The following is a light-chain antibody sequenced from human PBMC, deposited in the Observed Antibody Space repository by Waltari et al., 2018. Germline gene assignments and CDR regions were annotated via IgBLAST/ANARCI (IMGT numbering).Light chain of an antibody. J-gene: IGLJ3*02. Sequence: QSALTQPASVSGSPGPSITIPCTGTSSDAGGYNYVSWYQQHPGKAPKLMIYDVSNRPSGVSNRFSGSQSGNTASLTISGLQAEDEADYYCSSYTSSSTWVFGGGTKLTVL. V-gene: IGLV2-14*01. CDR3: SSYTSSSTWV. CDR1: SSDAGGYNY. CDR2: DVS.